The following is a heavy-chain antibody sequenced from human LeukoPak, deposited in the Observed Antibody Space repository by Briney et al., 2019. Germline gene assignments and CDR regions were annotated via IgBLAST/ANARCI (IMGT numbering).Heavy chain of an antibody. J-gene: IGHJ4*02. CDR2: IYTSGST. CDR1: GGSISSGSYY. D-gene: IGHD3-3*01. CDR3: ARGPPVSGYDFWSGYFPPNFDY. V-gene: IGHV4-61*02. Sequence: SETLSLTCTVSGGSISSGSYYWNWIRQPAGKGLKWIGRIYTSGSTNYNPPLKSRVTMSVDTSKNQFSLKLSSVTAADTAVYYCARGPPVSGYDFWSGYFPPNFDYWGQGTLVTVSS.